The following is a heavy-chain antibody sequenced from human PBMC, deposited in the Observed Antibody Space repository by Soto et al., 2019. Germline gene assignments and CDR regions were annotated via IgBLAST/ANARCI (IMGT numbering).Heavy chain of an antibody. J-gene: IGHJ4*02. CDR2: IYYTGTT. CDR3: AREVSSFGSNHFDS. Sequence: SETLSLTCSVSGTSIRGYYWTWIRQPPGKGLEWIGYIYYTGTTKYNPSLKSRVTISVDTSKNQFSLRLNSVTAADTAVYYCAREVSSFGSNHFDSWGQGALVTVSS. V-gene: IGHV4-59*01. CDR1: GTSIRGYY. D-gene: IGHD3-10*01.